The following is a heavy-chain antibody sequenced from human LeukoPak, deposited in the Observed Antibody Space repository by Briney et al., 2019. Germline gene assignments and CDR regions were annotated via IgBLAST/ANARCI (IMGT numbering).Heavy chain of an antibody. V-gene: IGHV3-23*01. D-gene: IGHD6-13*01. CDR1: GFTFSSYA. J-gene: IGHJ4*02. CDR3: AKYCGYSSSWYKLGFDY. CDR2: ISGSGGST. Sequence: GGSLRLSCAASGFTFSSYAMSWVRQAPRKGLEWVSGISGSGGSTHYADSVKGRFTISRDNSKNTLYLQMNSLRAEDTAVYYCAKYCGYSSSWYKLGFDYWGQGTLVTVSS.